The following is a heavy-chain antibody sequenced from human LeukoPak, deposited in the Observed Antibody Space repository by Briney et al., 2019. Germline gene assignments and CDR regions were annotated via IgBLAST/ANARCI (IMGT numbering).Heavy chain of an antibody. Sequence: EASVKVSCKASGYTFTSYAMHWVRQAPGQRLEWMGWINAGNGNTKYSQEFQGRVTITRDTSASTAYMELSSLRSEDMAVYYCARDMFVGIAVAGYFDYWGQGTLVTVSS. D-gene: IGHD6-19*01. V-gene: IGHV1-3*03. CDR2: INAGNGNT. J-gene: IGHJ4*02. CDR1: GYTFTSYA. CDR3: ARDMFVGIAVAGYFDY.